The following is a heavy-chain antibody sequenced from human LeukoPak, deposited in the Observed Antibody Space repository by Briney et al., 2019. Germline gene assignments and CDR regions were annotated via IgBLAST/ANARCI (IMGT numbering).Heavy chain of an antibody. CDR2: ISSSGGTI. D-gene: IGHD5-24*01. V-gene: IGHV3-48*03. J-gene: IGHJ4*02. CDR3: ARDREADGFDY. Sequence: GGSLRLSCAASGFTFSSYEMNWVRQAPGEGLEWVSYISSSGGTIYYADSVKGRFTISRDNAKNLLYLQMNSLRAEDTAVYYCARDREADGFDYWGQGTLVTVSP. CDR1: GFTFSSYE.